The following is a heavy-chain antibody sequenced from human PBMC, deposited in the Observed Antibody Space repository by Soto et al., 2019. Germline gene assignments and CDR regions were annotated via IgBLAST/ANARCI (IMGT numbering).Heavy chain of an antibody. D-gene: IGHD3-3*01. CDR3: ARGTLRGSGYLHS. V-gene: IGHV1-46*01. CDR2: INPSGGST. Sequence: QVQLVQSGAEVKKPGASVKVSCKASGYTFTSYYMHWVRQAPGQGLEWMGIINPSGGSTSYAQKYEGRVTVTRGTSRVTGCREMRRMRLWHAPVYGCARGTLRGSGYLHSWARGTLVPLPS. CDR1: GYTFTSYY. J-gene: IGHJ4*02.